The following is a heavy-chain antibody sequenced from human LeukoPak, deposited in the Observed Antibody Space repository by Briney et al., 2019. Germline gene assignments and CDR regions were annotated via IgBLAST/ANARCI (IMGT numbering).Heavy chain of an antibody. V-gene: IGHV5-51*01. CDR2: IYPADSDT. CDR3: AVAYEEAGSFDY. J-gene: IGHJ4*01. CDR1: GYSFSDFW. Sequence: GESLKISCKTSGYSFSDFWIGWVRQRPGKGLEWMGIIYPADSDTRYSPSFEGQVAISADKSITTAYLQWGSLRASDTAMYYCAVAYEEAGSFDYSGQRILVTAS. D-gene: IGHD6-13*01.